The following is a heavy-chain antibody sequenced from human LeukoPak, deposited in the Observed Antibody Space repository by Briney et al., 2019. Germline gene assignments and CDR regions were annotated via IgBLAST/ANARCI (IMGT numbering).Heavy chain of an antibody. Sequence: PGGSLRLSCEGSAFVFSGHWMNWVRQTPGKGLEWVGRIKSKTDGGTTGYAAPVKGRFTISRDDSKNTLYLQMNSLKTEDTAVYYCTTDDFQGDFGWFGELLAPADYWGQGTLVTVSS. CDR2: IKSKTDGGTT. CDR3: TTDDFQGDFGWFGELLAPADY. D-gene: IGHD3-10*01. V-gene: IGHV3-15*07. J-gene: IGHJ4*02. CDR1: AFVFSGHW.